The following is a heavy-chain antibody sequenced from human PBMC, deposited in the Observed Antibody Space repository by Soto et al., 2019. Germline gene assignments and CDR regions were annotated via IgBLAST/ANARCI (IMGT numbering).Heavy chain of an antibody. D-gene: IGHD3-22*01. Sequence: VQVVESGGGLVQPGGSLRLSCAASGFTFNKYWMSWVRQAPGKGLEWVASIKQDGSEKYYVDSVKGRFTIPRDNAKNSLDLQMNSLRAEDTAVYYCASPSGAMYYYDSSGYYLFNFDYWGQGTLVTVSS. CDR1: GFTFNKYW. J-gene: IGHJ4*02. CDR2: IKQDGSEK. V-gene: IGHV3-7*01. CDR3: ASPSGAMYYYDSSGYYLFNFDY.